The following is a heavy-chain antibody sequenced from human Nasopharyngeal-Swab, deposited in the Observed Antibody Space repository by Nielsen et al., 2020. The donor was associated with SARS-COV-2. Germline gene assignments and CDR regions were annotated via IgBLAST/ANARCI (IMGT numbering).Heavy chain of an antibody. CDR3: ARDPSDYYYYMDV. J-gene: IGHJ6*03. CDR1: GFTFSSYW. Sequence: GESLKISCAASGFTFSSYWMHWVRQPPGKGLVWVSRINRDGTYTTYADSVEGRFTISRDNAKNTLFLQMYSLRAEDTAVYYCARDPSDYYYYMDVWGKGTTVTVSS. V-gene: IGHV3-74*01. CDR2: INRDGTYT.